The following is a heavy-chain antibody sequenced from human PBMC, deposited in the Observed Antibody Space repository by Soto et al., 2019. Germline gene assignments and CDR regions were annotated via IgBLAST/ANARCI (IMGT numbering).Heavy chain of an antibody. Sequence: QVQLVESGGGVVQPGRSLRLSCAASGFTFSSYAMHWVRQAPGKGLEWVAVISYDGSNKYYADSVKGRFTISRDNSENTLYLQMNSLRAADTAVYHCARADSSGWSHPLDIWGQGTMVTVSS. V-gene: IGHV3-30*14. CDR1: GFTFSSYA. CDR3: ARADSSGWSHPLDI. D-gene: IGHD6-19*01. CDR2: ISYDGSNK. J-gene: IGHJ3*02.